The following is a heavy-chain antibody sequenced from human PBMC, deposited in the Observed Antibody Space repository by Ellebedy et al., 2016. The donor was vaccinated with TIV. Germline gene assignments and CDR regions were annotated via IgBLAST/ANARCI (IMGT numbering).Heavy chain of an antibody. D-gene: IGHD2-15*01. CDR2: IFRDGGTT. CDR1: GFAFTTCA. J-gene: IGHJ4*02. Sequence: GESLKISCAASGFAFTTCAMSWVRQAPGKGLEWVSTIFRDGGTTYYADSVKGRFTISRDNSKDTLSLQMNSLRAEDTAVYYCAKLAGIHPWYFDHWGQGTLDPVSS. V-gene: IGHV3-23*01. CDR3: AKLAGIHPWYFDH.